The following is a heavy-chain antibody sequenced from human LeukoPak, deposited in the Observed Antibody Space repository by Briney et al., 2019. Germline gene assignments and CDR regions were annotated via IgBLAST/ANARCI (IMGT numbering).Heavy chain of an antibody. J-gene: IGHJ6*02. Sequence: ASVKVSCKASGYTFTSYDINWVRQATGQGLEWMGWMNPNSGNTGYAQKFQGRVTMTRNTSISTAYMELSSLRSEDTAVYYCARQYYDFWSGENYYYHGMDVWGQGTTVTVSS. CDR1: GYTFTSYD. CDR2: MNPNSGNT. CDR3: ARQYYDFWSGENYYYHGMDV. D-gene: IGHD3-3*01. V-gene: IGHV1-8*01.